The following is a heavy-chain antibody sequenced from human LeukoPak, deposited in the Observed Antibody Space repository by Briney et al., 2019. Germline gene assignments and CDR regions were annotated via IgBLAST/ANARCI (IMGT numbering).Heavy chain of an antibody. CDR2: LSGSGSST. D-gene: IGHD4/OR15-4a*01. CDR3: AKERDYGPADY. CDR1: GFIFNKHA. J-gene: IGHJ4*02. V-gene: IGHV3-23*01. Sequence: GGSLRLSCVASGFIFNKHAMSWVRQAPGKGLEWVSGLSGSGSSTDYADSAKGRFTVSRDNSKNTLFLQMNSLRAEDTAIYYCAKERDYGPADYWGQGTLVTVSS.